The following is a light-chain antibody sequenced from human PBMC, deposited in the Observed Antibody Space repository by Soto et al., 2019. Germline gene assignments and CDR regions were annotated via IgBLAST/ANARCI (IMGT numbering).Light chain of an antibody. V-gene: IGKV3-20*01. CDR2: AAS. Sequence: EIVMTQSPATLSVSPGERATLPYRSSQSVSSSHLAWYQHKPGQAPRLVIYAASSRAPGSPDRFSVGVSGTDFTLPLSRLETEDVPVYHRQQYGYSTITFCQGTRLEIK. CDR1: QSVSSSH. J-gene: IGKJ5*01. CDR3: QQYGYSTIT.